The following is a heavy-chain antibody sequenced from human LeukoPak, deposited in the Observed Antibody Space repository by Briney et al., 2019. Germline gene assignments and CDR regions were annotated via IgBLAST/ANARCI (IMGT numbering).Heavy chain of an antibody. CDR3: ARAPYGGNSEHDY. Sequence: GASVKVSCKASGYTFTANFMHWVRQAPGQGLEWVGWINPNSGGAIYAPKFQGKVTLTRDTSITTTYMELTRLTSDDTAVYFCARAPYGGNSEHDYWGQGTLVTVSS. CDR2: INPNSGGA. D-gene: IGHD4-23*01. J-gene: IGHJ4*02. CDR1: GYTFTANF. V-gene: IGHV1-2*02.